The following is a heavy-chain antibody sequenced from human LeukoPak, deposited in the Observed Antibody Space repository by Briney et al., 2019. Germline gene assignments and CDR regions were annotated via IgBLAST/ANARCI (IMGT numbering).Heavy chain of an antibody. CDR2: IYPGDSDT. J-gene: IGHJ4*02. CDR3: ARRVTYYYDSSGYYLFDY. V-gene: IGHV5-51*01. D-gene: IGHD3-22*01. CDR1: GYSFTSYW. Sequence: SGESLKISCKGSGYSFTSYWIGWVRQMPGKDLEWMGIIYPGDSDTRYSPSFQGQVTISADKSISTAYLQWSSLKASDTAMYYCARRVTYYYDSSGYYLFDYWGQGTLVTVSS.